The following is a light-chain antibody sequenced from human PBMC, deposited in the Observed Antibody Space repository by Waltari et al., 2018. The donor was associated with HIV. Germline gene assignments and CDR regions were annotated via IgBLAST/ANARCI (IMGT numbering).Light chain of an antibody. J-gene: IGLJ2*01. CDR1: SSDSGGFKS. CDR2: DVS. CDR3: GSSMTNVNMDV. V-gene: IGLV2-14*03. Sequence: QSALTQPASVSGSPGQSITISCTGTSSDSGGFKSVSWYQQSPGKAPKLIIYDVSNRPSGVSNRFSGSKSGNTASLTISGLQAEDEADYYCGSSMTNVNMDVFGGGTKLTVL.